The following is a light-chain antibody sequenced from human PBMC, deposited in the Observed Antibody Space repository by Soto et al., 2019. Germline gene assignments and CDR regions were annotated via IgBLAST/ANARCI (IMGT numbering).Light chain of an antibody. CDR2: GAS. V-gene: IGKV3-20*01. Sequence: ETVMTQSPATLSVSPGERATLSCRASQSVSSSYLAWYQQKPGQAPRLLIYGASSRATGIPDRFSGSGSGTDFTLTISRLEPEDFAVYYCQQYGSSPLTFGGGPKVDIK. CDR1: QSVSSSY. J-gene: IGKJ4*01. CDR3: QQYGSSPLT.